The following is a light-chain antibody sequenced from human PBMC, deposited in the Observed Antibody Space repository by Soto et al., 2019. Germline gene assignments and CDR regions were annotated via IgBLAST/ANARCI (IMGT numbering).Light chain of an antibody. CDR1: QSVLYNSNNKNY. V-gene: IGKV4-1*01. CDR3: QQYYSTPFT. Sequence: IVMTQSPDSLAVSLGERATINCKSSQSVLYNSNNKNYLAWYQQKPGQPPKLLIYWASTRESGVPDRVSGSGSGTDFTLAISSLQAEDVAVYYCQQYYSTPFTFGGGTKVDI. CDR2: WAS. J-gene: IGKJ4*01.